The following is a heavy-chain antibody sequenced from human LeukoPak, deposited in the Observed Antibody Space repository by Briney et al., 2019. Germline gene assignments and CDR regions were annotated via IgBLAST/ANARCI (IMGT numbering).Heavy chain of an antibody. D-gene: IGHD3-10*01. V-gene: IGHV3-48*02. CDR2: ISSSSTI. CDR1: GFTFSSYS. CDR3: ARINMVRGVISPPDH. Sequence: PGGSLRLSCAASGFTFSSYSMNWVRQAPGKGLEWVSYISSSSTIYYADSVKGRFTISRDNAKNSLYLQMNSLRDEDTAVYYCARINMVRGVISPPDHWGQGTLVTVSS. J-gene: IGHJ4*02.